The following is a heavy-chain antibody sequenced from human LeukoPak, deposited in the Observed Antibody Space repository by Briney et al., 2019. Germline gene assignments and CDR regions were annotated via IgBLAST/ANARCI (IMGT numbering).Heavy chain of an antibody. CDR1: GDSISSGDYY. D-gene: IGHD2-15*01. CDR3: ARDGRLLLFQEHNWFDP. Sequence: SETLSLTCTVSGDSISSGDYYWSWIRQPAGKGLEWIGRISSSGSTNYNPSLKSRVTISVDTSKNQFSLKLSSVTAADTAVYYCARDGRLLLFQEHNWFDPWGQGTLVTVSS. CDR2: ISSSGST. V-gene: IGHV4-61*02. J-gene: IGHJ5*02.